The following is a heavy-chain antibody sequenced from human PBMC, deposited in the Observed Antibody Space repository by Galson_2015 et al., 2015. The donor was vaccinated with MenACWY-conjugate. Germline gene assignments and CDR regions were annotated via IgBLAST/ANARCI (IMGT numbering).Heavy chain of an antibody. D-gene: IGHD3-10*01. Sequence: SVKVSCKASGSTFTSYAVHWARQAPGQRLAWMAWINAGNGNTKYSQNLQGRVTITRDTSASTAYMELSSLRSEDTAVYYCARLGDGEMYYSDYWGQGTLVTVSS. V-gene: IGHV1-3*01. CDR2: INAGNGNT. CDR1: GSTFTSYA. J-gene: IGHJ4*02. CDR3: ARLGDGEMYYSDY.